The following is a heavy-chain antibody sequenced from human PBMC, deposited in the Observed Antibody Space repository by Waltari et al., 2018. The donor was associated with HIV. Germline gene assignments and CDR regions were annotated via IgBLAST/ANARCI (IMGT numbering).Heavy chain of an antibody. CDR2: ILPKSGDT. Sequence: QVQLLQSGAEVKRPGASVTVSSKASGYTLGDYYIPRVRQAPGQGLEWMGWILPKSGDTRFAQEFQGRLTLTGDTSISTAYMELNRLTTDDTAVYYCTRSDGMATTLLHYWGQGTLVTVSS. CDR1: GYTLGDYY. D-gene: IGHD5-12*01. CDR3: TRSDGMATTLLHY. J-gene: IGHJ4*02. V-gene: IGHV1-2*02.